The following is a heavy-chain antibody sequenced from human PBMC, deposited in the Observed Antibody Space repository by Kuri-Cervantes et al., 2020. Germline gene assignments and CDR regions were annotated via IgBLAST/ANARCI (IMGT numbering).Heavy chain of an antibody. Sequence: SVKVSCKASGGTFSSYAISWVRQAPGQGLEWMGGIIPIFGTANYGQKFQGRVTITADESTSTAYMELSSLRSEDTAVYYCARDQQYCSSTSCSNRGGFWFDPWGQGTLVTVS. D-gene: IGHD2-2*01. CDR3: ARDQQYCSSTSCSNRGGFWFDP. V-gene: IGHV1-69*13. J-gene: IGHJ5*02. CDR2: IIPIFGTA. CDR1: GGTFSSYA.